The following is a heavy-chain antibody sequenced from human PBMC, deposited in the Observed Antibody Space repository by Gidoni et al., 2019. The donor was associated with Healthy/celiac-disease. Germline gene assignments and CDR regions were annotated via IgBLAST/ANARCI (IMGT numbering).Heavy chain of an antibody. Sequence: EVQLVESGGGLVQPGGSLKLSCAASGFTFRGSAMHWVRQASGKGLEWVGRIRSKANSYATAYAASVKGRFTISRDDSKNTAYLQMNSLKTEDTAVYYCTRLSGSYYENFDYWGQGTLVTVSS. CDR3: TRLSGSYYENFDY. CDR1: GFTFRGSA. J-gene: IGHJ4*02. V-gene: IGHV3-73*02. D-gene: IGHD1-26*01. CDR2: IRSKANSYAT.